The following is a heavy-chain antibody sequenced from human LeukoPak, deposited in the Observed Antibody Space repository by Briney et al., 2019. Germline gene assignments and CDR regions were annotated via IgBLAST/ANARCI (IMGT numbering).Heavy chain of an antibody. Sequence: ASVKVSCTASGYTFTSYGISWVRQAPGQGLEWMGWISAYNGNTNYAQKFQGRVTMTRDTSTSTVYMELSSLRSEDTAVYYCARSEYGSSGYAQHWGQGTLVTVSS. D-gene: IGHD3-22*01. CDR3: ARSEYGSSGYAQH. J-gene: IGHJ1*01. V-gene: IGHV1-18*01. CDR2: ISAYNGNT. CDR1: GYTFTSYG.